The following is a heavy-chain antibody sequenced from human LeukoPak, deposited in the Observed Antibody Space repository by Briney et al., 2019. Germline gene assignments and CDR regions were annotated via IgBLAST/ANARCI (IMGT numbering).Heavy chain of an antibody. Sequence: SQTLSLTCAISGDSVSSNSVTWNWIRQSPSRGLEWLGRTYYRSTWYNDYAVSVKGRITVNPDTSKNQFSLHLNSVTPEDTAVYYCARRLTQYDCFDPWGQGILVTVSS. V-gene: IGHV6-1*01. CDR2: TYYRSTWYN. CDR3: ARRLTQYDCFDP. D-gene: IGHD2-2*01. CDR1: GDSVSSNSVT. J-gene: IGHJ5*02.